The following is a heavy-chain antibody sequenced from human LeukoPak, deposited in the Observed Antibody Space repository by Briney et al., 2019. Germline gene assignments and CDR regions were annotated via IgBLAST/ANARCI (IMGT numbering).Heavy chain of an antibody. J-gene: IGHJ3*02. Sequence: SETLSLTCTVSGGSISIGGYYWSWIRQHPGKGLEWIGYIFYNGNTYYNPSLKSRLTISGATSANQFSLKLSSVTAADTAVYYCVRNFDSYNAFDIWGQGTMVTVSS. CDR2: IFYNGNT. D-gene: IGHD3-22*01. CDR3: VRNFDSYNAFDI. V-gene: IGHV4-31*03. CDR1: GGSISIGGYY.